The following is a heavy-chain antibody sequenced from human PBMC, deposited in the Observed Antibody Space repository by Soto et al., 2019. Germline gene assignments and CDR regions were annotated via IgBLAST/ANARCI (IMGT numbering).Heavy chain of an antibody. CDR2: ISYDGSNK. CDR3: ARDLKKGGYSGDGDY. Sequence: QVQLVESGGGVVQPGRSLRLSCAASGFTFSSYAMHWVRQAPGKGLEWVAVISYDGSNKYYADSVKGRFTISRDNSKNTLYLQMNSLRAEDTAVYYCARDLKKGGYSGDGDYWGQGTLVTVSS. D-gene: IGHD5-12*01. CDR1: GFTFSSYA. J-gene: IGHJ4*02. V-gene: IGHV3-30-3*01.